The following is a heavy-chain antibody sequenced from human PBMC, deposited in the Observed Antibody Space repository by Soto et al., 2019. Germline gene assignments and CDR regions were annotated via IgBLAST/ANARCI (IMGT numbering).Heavy chain of an antibody. CDR2: INAGNGNT. D-gene: IGHD3-10*01. CDR1: GYTFTSYA. Sequence: GASVKVSCKASGYTFTSYAMHWVRQAPGQRLEWMGWINAGNGNTKYSQKFQGRVTITRDTSASTAYMELSSLRSEDTAVYYCARGKVDTMVRGVTYYFDYWGQGTLVTVSS. CDR3: ARGKVDTMVRGVTYYFDY. J-gene: IGHJ4*02. V-gene: IGHV1-3*01.